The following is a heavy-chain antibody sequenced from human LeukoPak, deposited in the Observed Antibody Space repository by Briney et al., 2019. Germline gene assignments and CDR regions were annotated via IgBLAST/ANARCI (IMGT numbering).Heavy chain of an antibody. CDR1: GFTFSGSV. CDR2: IRSDANSYAT. Sequence: PGGSLRLSCAASGFTFSGSVMHWVHQASGKGLEWVGRIRSDANSYATVYAASVKGRFTISRDDSKNTAYLQMNSLKTEDTAVYYCTGGSGWYSPDYWGQGTLVTVSA. CDR3: TGGSGWYSPDY. J-gene: IGHJ4*02. V-gene: IGHV3-73*01. D-gene: IGHD6-19*01.